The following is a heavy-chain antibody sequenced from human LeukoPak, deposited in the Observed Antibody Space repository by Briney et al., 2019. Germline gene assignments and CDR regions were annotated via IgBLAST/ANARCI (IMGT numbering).Heavy chain of an antibody. CDR2: IIPIFGTA. Sequence: WASVKVSCKASGGTFSSYAISWVRQAPGQGLEWMGGIIPIFGTANYAQKFQGRVTITADESTSTAYMELSSLRSEDTAVYYCAREEMANFDYWGQGTLVTVSS. CDR1: GGTFSSYA. D-gene: IGHD5-24*01. CDR3: AREEMANFDY. J-gene: IGHJ4*02. V-gene: IGHV1-69*13.